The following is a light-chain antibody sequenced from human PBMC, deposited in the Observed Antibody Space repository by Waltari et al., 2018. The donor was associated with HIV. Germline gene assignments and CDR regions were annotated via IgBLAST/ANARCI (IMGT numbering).Light chain of an antibody. CDR1: QNIGTD. Sequence: IFMTQSPVNVSLSPGERASFTCRASQNIGTDLAWYQYRPGQAPRLLIYDASTRAPGIAVRFSASGSGTDFTLFISGLHSEDCATYFCQQYHNWPPLTFGPGTKMEIK. CDR2: DAS. V-gene: IGKV3-15*01. J-gene: IGKJ3*01. CDR3: QQYHNWPPLT.